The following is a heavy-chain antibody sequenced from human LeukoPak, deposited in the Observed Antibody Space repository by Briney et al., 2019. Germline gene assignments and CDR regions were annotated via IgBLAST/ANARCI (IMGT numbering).Heavy chain of an antibody. CDR3: AKDIGYCSSTSCSA. CDR1: GFTFDDYA. D-gene: IGHD2-2*01. Sequence: GGSLRLSCAASGFTFDDYAMHWVRQAPGKGLEWVSGISWNSGSIGYADSVKGRFTISRDNAKNSLYLQMNSLRAEDAALYYCAKDIGYCSSTSCSAWGQGTLVTVSS. V-gene: IGHV3-9*01. J-gene: IGHJ4*02. CDR2: ISWNSGSI.